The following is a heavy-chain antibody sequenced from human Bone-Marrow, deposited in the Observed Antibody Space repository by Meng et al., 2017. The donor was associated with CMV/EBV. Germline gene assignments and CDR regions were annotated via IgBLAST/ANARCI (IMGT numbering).Heavy chain of an antibody. D-gene: IGHD6-6*01. Sequence: SVKVSCKASGGTFSSYTISWVRQAPGQGLEWMGRIIPILGIANYAQKFQGRVTITADKSTSTAYMELSSPRSEDTAVYYCARDGSSSYYGMDVWGQGTTVTVSS. J-gene: IGHJ6*02. CDR3: ARDGSSSYYGMDV. CDR2: IIPILGIA. CDR1: GGTFSSYT. V-gene: IGHV1-69*04.